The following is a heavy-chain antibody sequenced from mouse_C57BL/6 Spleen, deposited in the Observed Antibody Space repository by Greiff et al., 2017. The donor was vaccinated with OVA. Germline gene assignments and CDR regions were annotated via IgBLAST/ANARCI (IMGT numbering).Heavy chain of an antibody. CDR1: GYTFTDYY. CDR3: AVYGYDDYAMDY. J-gene: IGHJ4*01. D-gene: IGHD2-2*01. CDR2: INPYNGGT. Sequence: EVQLVESGPVLVKPGASVKMSCKASGYTFTDYYMNWVKQSHGKSLEWIGVINPYNGGTSYNQKFKGKATLTVDKSSSTAYMELNSLTSEDSAVYYCAVYGYDDYAMDYWGQGTSVTVSS. V-gene: IGHV1-19*01.